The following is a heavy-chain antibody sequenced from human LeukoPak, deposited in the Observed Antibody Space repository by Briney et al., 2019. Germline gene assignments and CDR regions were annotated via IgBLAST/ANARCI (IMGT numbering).Heavy chain of an antibody. CDR2: IYYSGTT. CDR3: ARQGVRGVIGNWFDP. D-gene: IGHD3-10*01. V-gene: IGHV4-39*01. J-gene: IGHJ5*02. Sequence: PSETLSLTCTVSGGSITSSNFYWGWIRQPPGKGLEWIGSIYYSGTTSYNLSLRSRVTVFRDTSKNHFSLTLTSVTAADTAVYYCARQGVRGVIGNWFDPWGQGILVTVSS. CDR1: GGSITSSNFY.